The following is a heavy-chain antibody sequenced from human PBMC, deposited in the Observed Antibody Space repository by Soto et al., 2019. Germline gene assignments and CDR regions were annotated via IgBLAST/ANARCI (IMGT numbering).Heavy chain of an antibody. Sequence: SGPTLVNPTQTLTLTCTFSGFSLSTSGRCVSWIRQPPGKALEWLARIDWDDDKYYSTSLKTRLTISKDTSKNQVVLTMTNMDPVDTATYYCARIRAVTRPLNYWGQGTLVTVSS. J-gene: IGHJ4*02. CDR3: ARIRAVTRPLNY. CDR2: IDWDDDK. D-gene: IGHD4-17*01. V-gene: IGHV2-70*11. CDR1: GFSLSTSGRC.